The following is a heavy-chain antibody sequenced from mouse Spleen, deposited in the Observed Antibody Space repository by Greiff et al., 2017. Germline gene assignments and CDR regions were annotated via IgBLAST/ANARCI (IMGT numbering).Heavy chain of an antibody. CDR3: ARSLIYYYGSSHGYFDV. V-gene: IGHV5-9*01. D-gene: IGHD1-1*01. CDR2: ISGGGGNT. Sequence: DVKLVESGGGLVKPGGSLKLSCAASGFTFSSYTMSWVRQTPEKRLEWVATISGGGGNTYYPDSVKGRFTISRDNAKNTLYLQMSSLRSEDTALYYCARSLIYYYGSSHGYFDVWGTGTTVTVSS. J-gene: IGHJ1*03. CDR1: GFTFSSYT.